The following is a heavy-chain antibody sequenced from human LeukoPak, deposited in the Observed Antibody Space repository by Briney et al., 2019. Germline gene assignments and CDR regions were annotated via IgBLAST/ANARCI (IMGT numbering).Heavy chain of an antibody. CDR2: INSDGSST. CDR1: GFTFNSSW. Sequence: PGGSLRLSCAASGFTFNSSWMHWVSQAPGKGMVWVSRINSDGSSTTYADSVKGRFTICRDNAKNTLYLQMNSLRAEDTAVYYCSTAAVIPGATAYWGQRTLVTVSS. J-gene: IGHJ4*02. V-gene: IGHV3-74*01. CDR3: STAAVIPGATAY. D-gene: IGHD2-2*01.